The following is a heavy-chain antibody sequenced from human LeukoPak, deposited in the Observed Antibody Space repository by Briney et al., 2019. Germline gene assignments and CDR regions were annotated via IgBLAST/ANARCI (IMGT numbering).Heavy chain of an antibody. Sequence: QPGRSLRLSCAASGFTFSSCGMHWVRQAPGKGLEWVAVISYDGSNKYYADSVKGRFTISRDNSKNTLYLQMNSLRAEDTAVYYCARVIGQQQLPNWFDPWGQGTLVTVSS. CDR1: GFTFSSCG. D-gene: IGHD6-13*01. V-gene: IGHV3-30*03. J-gene: IGHJ5*02. CDR3: ARVIGQQQLPNWFDP. CDR2: ISYDGSNK.